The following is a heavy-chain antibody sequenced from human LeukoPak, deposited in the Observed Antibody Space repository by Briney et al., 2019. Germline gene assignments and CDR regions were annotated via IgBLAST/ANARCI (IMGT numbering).Heavy chain of an antibody. J-gene: IGHJ6*03. CDR3: ARDPYSGSYGDYYYYYMDV. Sequence: GGSLRLSCAASGFTFSNYWMSWVRQAPGKGLEWVANIKQDGSDKNYVDSVKGRFTISRDNAKNSLYLQMNSLRPEDTAVYYCARDPYSGSYGDYYYYYMDVWGKGTTVTISS. CDR1: GFTFSNYW. CDR2: IKQDGSDK. D-gene: IGHD1-26*01. V-gene: IGHV3-7*01.